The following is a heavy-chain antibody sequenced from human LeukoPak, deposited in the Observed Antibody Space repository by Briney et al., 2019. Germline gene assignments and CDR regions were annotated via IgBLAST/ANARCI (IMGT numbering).Heavy chain of an antibody. CDR1: GGTFSSYA. D-gene: IGHD3-22*01. J-gene: IGHJ4*02. CDR3: ARVGYTDYYDSSGYYDY. CDR2: IIPIFGTA. V-gene: IGHV1-69*13. Sequence: ASVKVSCKASGGTFSSYAISWVRQAPGQGLEWMGGIIPIFGTANYAQKFQGRVTITADESTSTAYMELSSLRSEDTAVYYCARVGYTDYYDSSGYYDYWGQETLVTVSS.